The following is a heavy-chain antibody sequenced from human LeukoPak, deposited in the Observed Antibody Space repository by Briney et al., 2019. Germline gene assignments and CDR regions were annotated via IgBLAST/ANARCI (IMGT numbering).Heavy chain of an antibody. CDR1: GVSFSGYY. D-gene: IGHD2-15*01. CDR3: AREGARGGRPFDP. J-gene: IGHJ5*02. V-gene: IGHV4-34*01. CDR2: INHSGST. Sequence: SETLSLTCAVYGVSFSGYYWSWIRQPPGKGLEWIGEINHSGSTNYNPSLKSRVTISVDTSKNQFSLKLSSVTAADTAVYYCAREGARGGRPFDPWGQGTLVTVSS.